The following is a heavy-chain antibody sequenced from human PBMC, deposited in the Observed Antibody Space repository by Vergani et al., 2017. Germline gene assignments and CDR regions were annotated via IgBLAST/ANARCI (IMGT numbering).Heavy chain of an antibody. V-gene: IGHV1-2*02. CDR3: ARVGHVLDTQRHYGADY. Sequence: QVQLVQSGAEVKKPGASVKVSCKASGYTFTGYYMHWVRQAPGQGLEWMGWINPNSGGTNYAQKFQGRVTMTRDTSISTAYMELSRLRSDDTAVYYCARVGHVLDTQRHYGADYWSQGTLVTVSS. J-gene: IGHJ4*02. CDR2: INPNSGGT. D-gene: IGHD4-17*01. CDR1: GYTFTGYY.